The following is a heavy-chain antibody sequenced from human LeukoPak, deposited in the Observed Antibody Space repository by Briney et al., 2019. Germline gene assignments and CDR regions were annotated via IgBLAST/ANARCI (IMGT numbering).Heavy chain of an antibody. J-gene: IGHJ4*02. CDR1: GVTVSSNH. D-gene: IGHD3-10*01. V-gene: IGHV3-66*01. CDR3: ARGRTMVRGVTPPSYFDY. CDR2: IYSGGGT. Sequence: GGSLRLSCAVSGVTVSSNHMSWVRQAPGKGLEWVSAIYSGGGTYYADSVKGRFTLSRDISKNTLYLQMNSLRAEDTAVYYCARGRTMVRGVTPPSYFDYWGQGTLVTVSS.